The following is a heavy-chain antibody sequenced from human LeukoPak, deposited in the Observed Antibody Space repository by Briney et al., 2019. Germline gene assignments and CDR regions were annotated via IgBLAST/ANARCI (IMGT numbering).Heavy chain of an antibody. Sequence: GGSLRLSCAASGFTFSDHAMSWVRQAPAKGLEWVSSINGNGGGSYYIDSVKGRFTVSRDSATNTLYLQMNSLRAEDTAIYYCVRDGEYSHGIDFDYWGQGTLVTVSP. CDR2: INGNGGGS. CDR3: VRDGEYSHGIDFDY. V-gene: IGHV3-23*01. J-gene: IGHJ4*02. CDR1: GFTFSDHA. D-gene: IGHD5-18*01.